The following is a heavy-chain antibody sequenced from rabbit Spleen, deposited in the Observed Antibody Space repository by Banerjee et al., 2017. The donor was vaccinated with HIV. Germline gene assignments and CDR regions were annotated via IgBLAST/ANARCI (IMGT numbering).Heavy chain of an antibody. CDR2: IEPIFGTT. CDR1: GFDFSNYY. D-gene: IGHD4-1*01. Sequence: QSLEESGGGLVQPGGSLRLSCKASGFDFSNYYMTWVRQAPGKGLEWIGLIEPIFGTTYYANWVNGRFTISSDNAQNTLYLQMNSLTAADTATYFCARAIVPWLGLTRLDLWGPGTLVTVS. J-gene: IGHJ3*01. CDR3: ARAIVPWLGLTRLDL. V-gene: IGHV1S7*01.